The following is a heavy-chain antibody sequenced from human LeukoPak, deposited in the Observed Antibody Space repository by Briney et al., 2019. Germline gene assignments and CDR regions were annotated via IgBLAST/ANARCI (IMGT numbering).Heavy chain of an antibody. CDR3: AKDLRRGVVAVAGTGFDY. CDR2: ISHSGGGT. D-gene: IGHD6-19*01. Sequence: GGSLRLSCAASGFTFTDYAMSWVRQAPEKGLEWVSTISHSGGGTYYAESVKGRFTISRDNSKNTVYLQMNSLRAEDTAVYYCAKDLRRGVVAVAGTGFDYWGQGTLVTVSS. J-gene: IGHJ4*02. CDR1: GFTFTDYA. V-gene: IGHV3-23*01.